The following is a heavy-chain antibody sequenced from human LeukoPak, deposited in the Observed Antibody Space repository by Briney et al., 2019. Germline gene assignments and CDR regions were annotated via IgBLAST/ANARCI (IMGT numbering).Heavy chain of an antibody. Sequence: SETLSLTCTVSGGPIISSGHYWAWIRQPPGKGLEWIGSLYYSATTYYNPSLKSQVTISADRSKNQFSLTLNSVTAADAGLYFCARHDSEKYCSTTSCFGGGFDPWGQGTMVIVSS. J-gene: IGHJ5*02. CDR1: GGPIISSGHY. D-gene: IGHD2-2*01. CDR2: LYYSATT. CDR3: ARHDSEKYCSTTSCFGGGFDP. V-gene: IGHV4-39*01.